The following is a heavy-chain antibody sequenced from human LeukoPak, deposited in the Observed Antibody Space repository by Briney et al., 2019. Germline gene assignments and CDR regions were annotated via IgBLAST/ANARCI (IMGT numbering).Heavy chain of an antibody. D-gene: IGHD4-17*01. CDR1: GITFSSYS. CDR2: ISTSSSYI. J-gene: IGHJ4*02. CDR3: ARRYGDYVGSFEY. Sequence: GGSLRLSCAASGITFSSYSMDWVRQAPGKGLEWVSSISTSSSYIYHADSVKGRFTISRDNAKNSLYLQMNSLRAEDTAVYYCARRYGDYVGSFEYWGQGTQVTVSS. V-gene: IGHV3-21*01.